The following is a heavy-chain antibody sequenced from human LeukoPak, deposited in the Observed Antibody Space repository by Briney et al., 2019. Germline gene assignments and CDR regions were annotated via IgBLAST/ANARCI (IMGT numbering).Heavy chain of an antibody. J-gene: IGHJ6*03. CDR1: GYTFTSYY. V-gene: IGHV1-2*02. Sequence: GASVKVSCKASGYTFTSYYMHWVRQAPGQGLEWMGWINPNSGGTNYAQKFQGRVTMTRDTSISTAYMELSRLRSDDTAVYYCATSALGYYYYMDVWGKGTTVTVSS. D-gene: IGHD3-10*01. CDR3: ATSALGYYYYMDV. CDR2: INPNSGGT.